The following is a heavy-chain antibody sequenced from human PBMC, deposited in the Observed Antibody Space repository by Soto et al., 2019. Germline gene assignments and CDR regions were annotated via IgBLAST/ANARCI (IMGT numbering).Heavy chain of an antibody. D-gene: IGHD2-15*01. V-gene: IGHV3-7*03. CDR3: ARPYCSGGSCYNWFDP. Sequence: GGSMRLSCAASGFSFSSYWMSWVRQAPGKGLQWVANIKQDGSQKYYVDSVKGRFTIYRDNAKNSLYLQMNSLRAEDTAIYYCARPYCSGGSCYNWFDPWGQGTLVTVSS. CDR1: GFSFSSYW. CDR2: IKQDGSQK. J-gene: IGHJ5*02.